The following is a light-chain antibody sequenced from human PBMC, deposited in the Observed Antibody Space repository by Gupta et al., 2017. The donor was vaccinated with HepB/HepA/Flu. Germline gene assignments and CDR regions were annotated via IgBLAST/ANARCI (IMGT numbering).Light chain of an antibody. CDR3: QQYNEYPYT. CDR2: AAS. CDR1: QAIHNR. J-gene: IGKJ4*01. Sequence: ILRTNSPSSLTASVGDRVSMTCRAGQAIHNRLAWCQQKPGKAPKSLIYAASSLQSGAPSRFSGSGSGKDFTLTISSLQPEDFATYYCQQYNEYPYTFGGGTRVGIK. V-gene: IGKV1-16*01.